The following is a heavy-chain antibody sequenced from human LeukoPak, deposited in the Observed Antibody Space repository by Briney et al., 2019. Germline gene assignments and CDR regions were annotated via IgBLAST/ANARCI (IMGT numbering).Heavy chain of an antibody. CDR1: GFTFSSYG. Sequence: PGGTLRLSCAASGFTFSSYGMSWVRQAPGKGLEWVSAISGSGGSTYYADSVKGRFTISRDNSKNTLYLQMNSLRAEDTAVYYCATDKRATIKGRRDYWGQGTLVTVSS. J-gene: IGHJ4*02. CDR3: ATDKRATIKGRRDY. D-gene: IGHD5-24*01. CDR2: ISGSGGST. V-gene: IGHV3-23*01.